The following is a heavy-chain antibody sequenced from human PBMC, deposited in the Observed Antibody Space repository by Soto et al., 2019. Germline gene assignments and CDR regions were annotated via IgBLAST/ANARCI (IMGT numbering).Heavy chain of an antibody. V-gene: IGHV4-31*03. CDR2: IYYSGST. CDR3: AREGCSSTSCYGPHAFDI. D-gene: IGHD2-2*01. J-gene: IGHJ3*02. Sequence: SETLSLTCTVSGGSISSGGYYWSWIRQHPGKGLEWIGYIYYSGSTYYNPSLKSRVTISVDTSKNQFSLKLSSVTAADTAVYYCAREGCSSTSCYGPHAFDIWGQGTMVTVSS. CDR1: GGSISSGGYY.